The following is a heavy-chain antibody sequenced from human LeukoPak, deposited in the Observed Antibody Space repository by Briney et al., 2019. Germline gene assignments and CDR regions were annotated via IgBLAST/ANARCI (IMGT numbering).Heavy chain of an antibody. CDR3: AKGGWGSYFGY. CDR2: IGGRGGST. D-gene: IGHD2-15*01. J-gene: IGHJ4*02. V-gene: IGHV3-23*01. Sequence: GGSLRLSCEASGFRFSDFTMTWVRQAPGKGPEWVSAIGGRGGSTYYADSVKGRFTISRDNSKNTLYLQMNSLRAEDTAVYYCAKGGWGSYFGYWGQGTLVTVSS. CDR1: GFRFSDFT.